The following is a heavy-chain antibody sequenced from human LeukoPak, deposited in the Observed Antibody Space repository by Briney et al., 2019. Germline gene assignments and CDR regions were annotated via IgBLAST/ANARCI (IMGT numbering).Heavy chain of an antibody. D-gene: IGHD2-15*01. CDR3: ARDVGP. CDR1: GFTVSNNY. V-gene: IGHV3-53*01. CDR2: IYSNGRT. Sequence: PGGSLRLSCAASGFTVSNNYMRWVRQAPGKGLEWVSLIYSNGRTDCTDSVKGGFSISRDNSKNTMYLQMNSLRAEDTAMYYCARDVGPWGQGTLVTVSS. J-gene: IGHJ5*02.